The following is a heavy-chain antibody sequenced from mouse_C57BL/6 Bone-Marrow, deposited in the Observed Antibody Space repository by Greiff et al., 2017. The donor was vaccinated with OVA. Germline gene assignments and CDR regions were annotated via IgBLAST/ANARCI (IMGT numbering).Heavy chain of an antibody. D-gene: IGHD1-1*01. CDR2: ISNGGGST. CDR1: GFTFSDYY. J-gene: IGHJ2*01. CDR3: ARGDYYGSSHLDY. Sequence: EVQVVESGGGLVQPGGSLKLSCAASGFTFSDYYMYWVRQTPEKRLEWVAYISNGGGSTYYPDTVKGRFTISRDNAKNTLYLQLSRLKSEDTAMYYCARGDYYGSSHLDYWGQGTTLTVSS. V-gene: IGHV5-12*01.